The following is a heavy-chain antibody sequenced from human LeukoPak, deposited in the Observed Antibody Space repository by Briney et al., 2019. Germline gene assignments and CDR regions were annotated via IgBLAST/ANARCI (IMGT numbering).Heavy chain of an antibody. D-gene: IGHD3-10*01. J-gene: IGHJ5*02. CDR3: ARDLDGSGSYYNECWFDP. V-gene: IGHV3-7*01. CDR2: IKQDGSEK. CDR1: GFTFSSYW. Sequence: GGSLRLSCAASGFTFSSYWMSWVRQAPGKGLEWVANIKQDGSEKYYVDSVKGRFTISRDNAKNSLYLQMNSLRAEDTAVYYCARDLDGSGSYYNECWFDPWGQGTLVTVSS.